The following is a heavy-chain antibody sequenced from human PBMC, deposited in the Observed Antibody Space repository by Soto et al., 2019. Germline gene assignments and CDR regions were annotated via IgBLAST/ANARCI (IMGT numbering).Heavy chain of an antibody. CDR3: ASCRAVAVDDWFDP. CDR1: GGPISSSSYY. Sequence: PSETLSLTCTVSGGPISSSSYYWGWIRQPPGTGLEWIGSIYYSGSTYYTPSLKRRVTISVDTSKNQFALKLSSVTAADPAVYLCASCRAVAVDDWFDPWGQGPLVTVSP. CDR2: IYYSGST. V-gene: IGHV4-39*01. D-gene: IGHD6-19*01. J-gene: IGHJ5*02.